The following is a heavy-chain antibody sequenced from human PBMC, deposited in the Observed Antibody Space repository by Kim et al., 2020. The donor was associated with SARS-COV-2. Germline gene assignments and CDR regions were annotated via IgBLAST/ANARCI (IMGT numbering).Heavy chain of an antibody. CDR2: T. Sequence: TKYSQTFQGRVTITRDTSASTAYMELSSLRSEDTAVYYCARSRPVATLDYWGQGTLVTVSS. CDR3: ARSRPVATLDY. J-gene: IGHJ4*02. D-gene: IGHD5-12*01. V-gene: IGHV1-3*01.